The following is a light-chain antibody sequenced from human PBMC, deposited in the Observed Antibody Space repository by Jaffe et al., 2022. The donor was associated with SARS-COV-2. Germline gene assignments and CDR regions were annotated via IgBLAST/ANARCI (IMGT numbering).Light chain of an antibody. CDR1: SSDVGSYNF. J-gene: IGLJ3*02. CDR3: CSYGGSSTL. V-gene: IGLV2-23*02. CDR2: EVS. Sequence: QSALTQPASVSGSPGQSITISCTGTSSDVGSYNFVSWYQQHPGKAPKVMIYEVSKRPSGVSNRFSGSKSGNTASLTISGLQAEDEADYYCCSYGGSSTLFGGGTKLTVL.